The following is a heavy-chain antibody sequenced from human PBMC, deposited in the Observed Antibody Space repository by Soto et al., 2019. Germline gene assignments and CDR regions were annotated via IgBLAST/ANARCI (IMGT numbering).Heavy chain of an antibody. CDR1: GYTFTGYY. CDR2: INPNSGGT. J-gene: IGHJ6*03. V-gene: IGHV1-2*04. D-gene: IGHD4-4*01. Sequence: ASVKVSCKASGYTFTGYYMHWVRQAPGQGLEWMGWINPNSGGTNYAQKFQGWVTMARDTSISTAYMELSRLRSDDTAVYYCARGPAHDYSNYYYYYCIDVWGKGTTLTVSS. CDR3: ARGPAHDYSNYYYYYCIDV.